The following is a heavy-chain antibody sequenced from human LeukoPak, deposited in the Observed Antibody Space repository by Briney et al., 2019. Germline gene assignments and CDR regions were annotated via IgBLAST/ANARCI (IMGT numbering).Heavy chain of an antibody. CDR3: ARSGIVVVVASTNWFDP. CDR1: GGSISSSNW. Sequence: SGTLSLTCAVSGGSISSSNWWSWIRRPPGKGLEWIGEINHSGSTNYNPSLKSRVTISVDTSKNQFSLKLSSVTAADTAVYYCARSGIVVVVASTNWFDPWGQGTLVTVSS. J-gene: IGHJ5*02. D-gene: IGHD2-15*01. V-gene: IGHV4-4*02. CDR2: INHSGST.